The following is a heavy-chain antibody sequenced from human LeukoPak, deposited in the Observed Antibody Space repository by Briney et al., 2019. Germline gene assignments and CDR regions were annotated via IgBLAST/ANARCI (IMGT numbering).Heavy chain of an antibody. CDR1: GFTFNTYG. D-gene: IGHD2-2*01. CDR2: ISSDGNNK. Sequence: GRSLRLSCVASGFTFNTYGIHWVRHAAGKGLELVAGISSDGNNKDYSDSVKGRFTISRDNSKNTLYLQMNSLRAEDTAVYYCAKAAYCTSTSCHFSGYAQRPLDSWGQGTLVTVSS. CDR3: AKAAYCTSTSCHFSGYAQRPLDS. V-gene: IGHV3-30*18. J-gene: IGHJ4*02.